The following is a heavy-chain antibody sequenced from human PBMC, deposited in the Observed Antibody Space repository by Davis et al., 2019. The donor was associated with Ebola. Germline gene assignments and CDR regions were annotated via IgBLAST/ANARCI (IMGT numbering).Heavy chain of an antibody. V-gene: IGHV3-11*04. J-gene: IGHJ3*02. Sequence: GESLKISCAASGFTFSDYYMSWLRQAPGKGLEWVSYISSSGGTIYYADSVKGRFTISRDNAKNSLYLQMNSLGAEDTAVYYCARGDRRYCTNGVCYSDAFDIWGQGTMVTVSS. CDR1: GFTFSDYY. D-gene: IGHD2-8*01. CDR2: ISSSGGTI. CDR3: ARGDRRYCTNGVCYSDAFDI.